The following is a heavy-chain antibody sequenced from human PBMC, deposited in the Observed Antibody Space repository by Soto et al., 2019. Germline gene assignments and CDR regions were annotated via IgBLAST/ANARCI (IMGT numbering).Heavy chain of an antibody. D-gene: IGHD3-22*01. CDR1: GYTFTSYG. J-gene: IGHJ4*02. CDR2: ISAYNGNT. Sequence: ASVKVSCKASGYTFTSYGISWVRQAPGQGLEWMGWISAYNGNTNYAQKLQGRVTMTTDTSTGTAYMELRSLRSDDTAVYYCARVEYYYDSSGYYDYWGQGTLVTVSS. CDR3: ARVEYYYDSSGYYDY. V-gene: IGHV1-18*01.